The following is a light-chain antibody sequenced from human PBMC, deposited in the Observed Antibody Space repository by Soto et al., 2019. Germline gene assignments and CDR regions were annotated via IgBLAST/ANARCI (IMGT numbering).Light chain of an antibody. CDR2: GAS. V-gene: IGKV3-15*01. Sequence: EVVMTQSPATLSVSPGERATLSCSASQSVSNNLAWSPHKPGQAPRLLIYGASPRATGIPARFSGSGSGTEFTLTISSLQSEDFAIFYCQQYNYWPETFGPGTKGDIK. CDR1: QSVSNN. J-gene: IGKJ3*01. CDR3: QQYNYWPET.